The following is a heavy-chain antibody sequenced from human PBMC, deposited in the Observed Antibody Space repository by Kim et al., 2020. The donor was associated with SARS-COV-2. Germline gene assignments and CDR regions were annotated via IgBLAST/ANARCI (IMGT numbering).Heavy chain of an antibody. J-gene: IGHJ6*02. CDR3: AMYSNSPLYYYYGMDV. V-gene: IGHV4-59*01. CDR1: GGSISSYY. D-gene: IGHD1-26*01. CDR2: IYYSGST. Sequence: SETLSLTCTVSGGSISSYYWSWIRQPPGKGLEWIGYIYYSGSTNYNPSLKSRGNISVDTSKNQFSLKLSSVTAADTAGYYCAMYSNSPLYYYYGMDVWGQGTTVTVSS.